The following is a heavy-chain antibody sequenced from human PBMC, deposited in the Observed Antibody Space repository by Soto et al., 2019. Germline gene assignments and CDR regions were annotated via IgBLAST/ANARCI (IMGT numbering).Heavy chain of an antibody. J-gene: IGHJ4*02. CDR2: ISYDGGDK. CDR1: VFTFSNYG. V-gene: IGHV3-30*18. D-gene: IGHD4-17*01. CDR3: AKDRDPYGAVYYFDY. Sequence: GGSLRLCCAASVFTFSNYGMHWVRQAPGKGLEWVAVISYDGGDKYNADSVKGRFTISRDNSKNTLYVQMNSLRAEDTAVYYCAKDRDPYGAVYYFDYWGQGTLVTVSS.